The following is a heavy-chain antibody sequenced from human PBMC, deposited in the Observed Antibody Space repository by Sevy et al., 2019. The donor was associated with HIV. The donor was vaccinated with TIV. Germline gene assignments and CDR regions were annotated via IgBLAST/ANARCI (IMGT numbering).Heavy chain of an antibody. J-gene: IGHJ6*02. CDR2: IKSKTDGGTT. CDR3: TTASYYDFWSGYGLHRHCYGMDV. CDR1: GFTFSNAW. D-gene: IGHD3-3*01. V-gene: IGHV3-15*07. Sequence: GGSLRLSCAASGFTFSNAWMNWVRQAPGKGLEWVGRIKSKTDGGTTDYAAPVKGRFTISRDDSKNTLYLQMNSLKTEDTAVYYCTTASYYDFWSGYGLHRHCYGMDVWGQGTTVTVSS.